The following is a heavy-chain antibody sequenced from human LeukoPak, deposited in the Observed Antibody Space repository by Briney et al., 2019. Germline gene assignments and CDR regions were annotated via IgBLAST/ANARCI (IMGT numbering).Heavy chain of an antibody. V-gene: IGHV3-23*01. CDR3: ASRPPPYQLAPLDF. CDR2: IT. D-gene: IGHD1-14*01. CDR1: GLPFSSCA. J-gene: IGHJ4*02. Sequence: GGSLRLSCAASGLPFSSCAMSWVRQAPGKGLEWVTSITDSVKGRFTISRDNSQNTLHLQMSSLGVEDTAVYHCASRPPPYQLAPLDFWGQGILVTVSS.